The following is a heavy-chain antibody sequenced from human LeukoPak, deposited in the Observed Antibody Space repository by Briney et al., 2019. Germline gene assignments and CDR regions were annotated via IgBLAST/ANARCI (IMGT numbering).Heavy chain of an antibody. CDR1: GFTFSDYY. J-gene: IGHJ6*03. Sequence: GGSLRLSCAASGFTFSDYYMSWIRQAPGKGLEWVSYISSGGSTIYYADSVKGRFTISRDNAKNSLYLQMHSLRAEDTAVYYCARTGDYDFWSDYHFYYYYYMDVWGKGTTVTVSS. D-gene: IGHD3-3*01. CDR3: ARTGDYDFWSDYHFYYYYYMDV. V-gene: IGHV3-11*04. CDR2: ISSGGSTI.